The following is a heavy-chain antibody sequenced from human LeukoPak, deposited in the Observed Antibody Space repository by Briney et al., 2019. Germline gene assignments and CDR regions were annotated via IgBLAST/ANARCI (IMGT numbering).Heavy chain of an antibody. CDR3: AASYSSGYSHGDY. CDR1: GGSISSGGYY. J-gene: IGHJ4*02. V-gene: IGHV4-31*03. D-gene: IGHD3-22*01. CDR2: IYYSGTT. Sequence: SETLSLTCTVSGGSISSGGYYWSWIRQHPGKGLEWIGYIYYSGTTYYNPSLKSRVTISVDTSKNQFSLKLSSVTAADTAVYYCAASYSSGYSHGDYWGQGTLVTVSS.